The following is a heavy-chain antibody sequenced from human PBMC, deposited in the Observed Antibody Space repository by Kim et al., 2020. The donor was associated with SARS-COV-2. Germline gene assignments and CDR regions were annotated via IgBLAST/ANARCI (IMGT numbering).Heavy chain of an antibody. CDR3: ARYSGSALLWFGESWSYYYYGMDV. D-gene: IGHD3-10*01. J-gene: IGHJ6*02. CDR2: ISAYNGNT. V-gene: IGHV1-18*01. Sequence: ASVKVSCKASGYTFTSYGISWVRQAPGQGLEWMGWISAYNGNTNYAQKLQGRVTMTTDTSTSTAYMELRSLRSDDTAVYYCARYSGSALLWFGESWSYYYYGMDVWGQGTTVTVSS. CDR1: GYTFTSYG.